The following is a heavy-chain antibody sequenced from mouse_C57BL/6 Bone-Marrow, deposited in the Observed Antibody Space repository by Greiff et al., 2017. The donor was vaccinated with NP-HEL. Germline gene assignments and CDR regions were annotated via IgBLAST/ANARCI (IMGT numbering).Heavy chain of an antibody. Sequence: ESGPGLVKPSQSLSLTCSVTGYSITSGYYWNWIRQFPGNKLEWMGYISYDGSNNYNPSLKNRISITRDTSKNQFFLKLNSVTTEDTATYYCARGAAFYYYGSSYGYAMDYWGQGTSVTVSS. J-gene: IGHJ4*01. V-gene: IGHV3-6*01. CDR1: GYSITSGYY. D-gene: IGHD1-1*01. CDR3: ARGAAFYYYGSSYGYAMDY. CDR2: ISYDGSN.